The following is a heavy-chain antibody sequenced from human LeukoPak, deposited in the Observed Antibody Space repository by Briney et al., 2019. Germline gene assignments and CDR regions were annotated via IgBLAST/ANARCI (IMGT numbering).Heavy chain of an antibody. CDR1: GGSISSSSYY. D-gene: IGHD5-18*01. J-gene: IGHJ5*02. Sequence: SETLSLTCTVSGGSISSSSYYWGWIRQPPGKGLEWIGSIYYSRSTYYNPSLKSRVTISVDTSKNQFSLKLSSVTAADTAVYYCARDVSLKETGYSYGYKRNNNWFDPWGQGTLVTVSS. CDR2: IYYSRST. V-gene: IGHV4-39*07. CDR3: ARDVSLKETGYSYGYKRNNNWFDP.